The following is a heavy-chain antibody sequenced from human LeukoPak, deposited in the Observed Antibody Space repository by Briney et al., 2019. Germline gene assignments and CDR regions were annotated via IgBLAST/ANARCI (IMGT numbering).Heavy chain of an antibody. CDR1: GDSINSLDL. D-gene: IGHD3-10*01. V-gene: IGHV4-4*02. Sequence: PSGTLSLTCTVSGDSINSLDLWSWVRQPPGKGLEWIGEMYLSGTTHSNPSVKSRVTISIDKSKNQFFLNLSSVTAADTAVYYCARERYYYGSGSYYYGMDVWGQGTTVTVSS. CDR3: ARERYYYGSGSYYYGMDV. CDR2: MYLSGTT. J-gene: IGHJ6*02.